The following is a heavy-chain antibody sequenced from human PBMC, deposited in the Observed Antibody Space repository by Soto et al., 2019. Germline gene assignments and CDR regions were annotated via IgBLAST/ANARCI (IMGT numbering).Heavy chain of an antibody. V-gene: IGHV1-2*04. CDR3: EREMCDMLSGYAEY. Sequence: ASVKVSCKASGYTFTSYGISWVRQAPGQGLEWMGWINPNSGGTNYAQKFQGWVTMTRDTSISTAYMELSRLRSDDTAVYYCEREMCDMLSGYAEYWGQGNLVTAFS. CDR1: GYTFTSYG. CDR2: INPNSGGT. D-gene: IGHD3-9*01. J-gene: IGHJ1*01.